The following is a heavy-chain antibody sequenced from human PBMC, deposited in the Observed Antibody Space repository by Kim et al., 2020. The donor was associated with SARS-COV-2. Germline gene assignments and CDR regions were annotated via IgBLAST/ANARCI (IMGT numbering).Heavy chain of an antibody. CDR2: IIPIFGTA. V-gene: IGHV1-69*13. D-gene: IGHD3-3*01. J-gene: IGHJ4*02. CDR1: GGTFSSYA. Sequence: SVKVSCKASGGTFSSYAISWVRQAPGQGLEWMGGIIPIFGTANYAQKFQGRVTITADESTSTAYMELSSLRSEDTAVYYCASGITIFGVVTVNLDYWGQGTLVTVSS. CDR3: ASGITIFGVVTVNLDY.